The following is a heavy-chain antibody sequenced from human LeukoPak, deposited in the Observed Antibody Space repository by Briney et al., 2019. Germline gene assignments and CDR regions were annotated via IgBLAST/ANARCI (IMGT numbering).Heavy chain of an antibody. CDR3: ARAIGDYPPFDY. Sequence: SETLSLTRTVSGGSISSGDYYWSWIRQPPGKGLEWIGYIYYSGSTYYNPSLKSRVTISVDTSKNQFSLKLSSVTAADTAVYYCARAIGDYPPFDYWGQGTLVTVSS. V-gene: IGHV4-30-4*01. J-gene: IGHJ4*02. CDR1: GGSISSGDYY. D-gene: IGHD4-17*01. CDR2: IYYSGST.